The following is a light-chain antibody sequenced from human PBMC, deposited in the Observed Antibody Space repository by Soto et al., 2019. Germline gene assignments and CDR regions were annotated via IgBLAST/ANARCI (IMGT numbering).Light chain of an antibody. CDR3: CSYAGSSTWV. J-gene: IGLJ3*02. Sequence: QSVLTQTASVSGSPGQSITISCTRTSSDVGSYNLVSWYQQHPGKAPKLMIYEGSKRPSGVSNRFSGSKSGNTASLTISGLQAEDEADYYCCSYAGSSTWVFGGGTKLTVL. CDR1: SSDVGSYNL. CDR2: EGS. V-gene: IGLV2-23*01.